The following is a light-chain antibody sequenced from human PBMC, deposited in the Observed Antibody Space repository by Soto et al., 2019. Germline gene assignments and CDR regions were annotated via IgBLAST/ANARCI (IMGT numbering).Light chain of an antibody. CDR3: QQNHSIPWT. CDR1: QSISSY. J-gene: IGKJ1*01. V-gene: IGKV1-39*01. Sequence: IQMTQSPSSLSASVGHRLTITSGASQSISSYLNWYQQKPGKAPKLLISAASSLESGVPPRFSGSGSGTDFTLTITSLQPEDFATYYCQQNHSIPWTFGPGTKVDIK. CDR2: AAS.